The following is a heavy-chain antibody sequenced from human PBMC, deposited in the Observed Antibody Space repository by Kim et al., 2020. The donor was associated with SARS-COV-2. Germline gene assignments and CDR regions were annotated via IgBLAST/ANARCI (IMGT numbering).Heavy chain of an antibody. D-gene: IGHD3-10*02. CDR3: ARVGYVIQLDY. V-gene: IGHV3-30*04. J-gene: IGHJ4*02. Sequence: GGSLRLSCAASGFTFSSYAMHWVRQAPGKGLEWVAVISYDGSNKYYADSVKGRFTISRDNSKNTLYLQMNSLRAEDTAVYYCARVGYVIQLDYWGQGTLVTVSS. CDR2: ISYDGSNK. CDR1: GFTFSSYA.